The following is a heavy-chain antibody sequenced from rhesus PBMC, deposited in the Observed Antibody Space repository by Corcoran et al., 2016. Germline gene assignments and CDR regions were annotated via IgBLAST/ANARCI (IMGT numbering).Heavy chain of an antibody. CDR1: GGSISSNNW. Sequence: QVQLQESGPAVVKPSETLSLTCAVSGGSISSNNWWNWIRQPPGKGLGWSGRIYGSSGSAKYNSPRKSRVTISIDTAKNQFSLKLSSVTAADTAVYYCARVKGSGSWKQYFDYWGQGVLVTVSS. V-gene: IGHV4-93*02. CDR3: ARVKGSGSWKQYFDY. CDR2: IYGSSGSA. D-gene: IGHD6-25*01. J-gene: IGHJ4*01.